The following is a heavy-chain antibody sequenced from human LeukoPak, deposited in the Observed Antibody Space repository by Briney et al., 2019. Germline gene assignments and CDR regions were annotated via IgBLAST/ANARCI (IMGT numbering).Heavy chain of an antibody. CDR1: GGTFSSYA. D-gene: IGHD2-2*01. CDR3: AREGYCSSTSCFNWFDP. V-gene: IGHV1-69*06. J-gene: IGHJ5*02. CDR2: IIPIFGTA. Sequence: ASVKVSCKASGGTFSSYAISWVRQAPGQGLEWMGGIIPIFGTANYAQKFQGRVTITADKSTSTAYMELSSLRSEDTAVYYCAREGYCSSTSCFNWFDPWGQGTLVTVSS.